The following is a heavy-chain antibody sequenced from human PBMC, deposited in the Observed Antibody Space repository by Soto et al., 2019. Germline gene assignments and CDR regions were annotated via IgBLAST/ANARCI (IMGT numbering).Heavy chain of an antibody. V-gene: IGHV4-31*03. CDR1: GGSISSGGYY. CDR2: IYYSGSS. CDR3: ARVDWTEVATTYYFDY. Sequence: QVQLQESGPGLVKPSQTLSLTCTVSGGSISSGGYYWSWIRQHPGKGLEWIGYIYYSGSSYYNPSLKSRVTISVDTSKNQFSLKLSSVTAADTAVYYCARVDWTEVATTYYFDYWGQGTLVTVSS. J-gene: IGHJ4*02. D-gene: IGHD5-12*01.